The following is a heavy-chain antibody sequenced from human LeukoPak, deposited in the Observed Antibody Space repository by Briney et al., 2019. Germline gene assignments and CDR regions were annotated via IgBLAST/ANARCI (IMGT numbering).Heavy chain of an antibody. CDR3: ARDLPDYGGNSFFDY. D-gene: IGHD4-23*01. V-gene: IGHV1-46*01. J-gene: IGHJ4*02. CDR1: GYTFTSYY. Sequence: GASVKVSCKASGYTFTSYYMHWVRQAPGQGLEWMGIINPSGGSTSYAQKFQGRVTMTRDMSTSTVYMELSSLRSEDTAVYYCARDLPDYGGNSFFDYWGQGALVTVSS. CDR2: INPSGGST.